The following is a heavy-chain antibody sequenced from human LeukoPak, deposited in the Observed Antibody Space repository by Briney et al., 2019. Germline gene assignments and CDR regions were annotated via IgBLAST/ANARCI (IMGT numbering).Heavy chain of an antibody. CDR1: GGSISSSGYY. Sequence: SETLSLTCTVSGGSISSSGYYWGWIRQPPGKGLEWIASIYYSGSTYYNPSLKSRVTISVDTSKNQLSLKLSSLTGADTAVYYCARHEYSGSYYGLSWFDPWRQGTLVTVPS. D-gene: IGHD1-26*01. CDR2: IYYSGST. V-gene: IGHV4-39*01. CDR3: ARHEYSGSYYGLSWFDP. J-gene: IGHJ5*02.